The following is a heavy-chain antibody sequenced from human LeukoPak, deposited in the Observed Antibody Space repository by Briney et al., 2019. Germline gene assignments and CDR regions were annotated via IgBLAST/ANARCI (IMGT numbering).Heavy chain of an antibody. CDR2: LISSGSTI. D-gene: IGHD3-22*01. Sequence: GGSLRLSCAASGFTFSDYYMSWIRQAPGKVLELGSYLISSGSTIYYADSVKGRFTISRDNAKNSLYLQMNSLRAEDTAVYYCARGPGNYYDSSGYYHFDYWGQGTLVTVSS. V-gene: IGHV3-11*01. CDR1: GFTFSDYY. CDR3: ARGPGNYYDSSGYYHFDY. J-gene: IGHJ4*02.